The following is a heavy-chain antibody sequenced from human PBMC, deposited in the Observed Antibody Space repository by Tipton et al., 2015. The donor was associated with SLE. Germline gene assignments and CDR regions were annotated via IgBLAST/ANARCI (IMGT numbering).Heavy chain of an antibody. CDR2: IYDSGST. D-gene: IGHD2-2*01. V-gene: IGHV4-59*13. CDR3: AGYCTSTSCYEARGGMDV. CDR1: GGSTNSYY. J-gene: IGHJ6*02. Sequence: TLSLTCTVSGGSTNSYYWTWIRQPPGKGLEWIGRIYDSGSTNYNPSLKSRVTISQDTSKNQFSLKLSSVTAADTAMYYCAGYCTSTSCYEARGGMDVWGQGTTVTVSS.